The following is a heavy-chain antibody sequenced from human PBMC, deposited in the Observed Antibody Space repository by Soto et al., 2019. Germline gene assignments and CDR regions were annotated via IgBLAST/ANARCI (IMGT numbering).Heavy chain of an antibody. Sequence: PGGSVRLSCAASGFTFDYYWMHWVRQAPGQGLVWVSHIHSDGSTTTYADSVKGRFTISRDNAKNTLYLQMNSLRDEDTAVYYCAIVSSGWWWAFAIWGQGTMVTVSS. V-gene: IGHV3-74*01. CDR1: GFTFDYYW. D-gene: IGHD6-19*01. CDR3: AIVSSGWWWAFAI. J-gene: IGHJ3*02. CDR2: IHSDGSTT.